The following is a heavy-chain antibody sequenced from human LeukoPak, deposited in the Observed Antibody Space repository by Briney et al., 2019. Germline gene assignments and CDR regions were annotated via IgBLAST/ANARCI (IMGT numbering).Heavy chain of an antibody. CDR1: GFTFSSYW. CDR2: IKQDGSEK. V-gene: IGHV3-7*01. Sequence: GGSLRLSCAASGFTFSSYWMSWVRQAPGKGLEWVANIKQDGSEKYYVDSVKGRFTISRDNAKNSLYLQMNSLRAEDTAVYYCARGGPSGSYLNWFDPWGQGTLVTVSS. D-gene: IGHD1-26*01. J-gene: IGHJ5*02. CDR3: ARGGPSGSYLNWFDP.